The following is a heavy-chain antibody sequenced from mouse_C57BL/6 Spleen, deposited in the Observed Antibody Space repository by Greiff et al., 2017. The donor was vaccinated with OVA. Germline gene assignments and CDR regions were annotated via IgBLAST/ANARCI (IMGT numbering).Heavy chain of an antibody. CDR1: GYSFTDYN. D-gene: IGHD2-3*01. CDR2: INPNYGTT. Sequence: EVKLQESGPELVKPGASVKISCKASGYSFTDYNMNWVKQSNGKSLEWIGVINPNYGTTSYNQKFKGKATLTVDQSSSTAYMQLNSLTSEDSAVYYCARGVHDGYYWYFDVWGTGTTVTVSS. CDR3: ARGVHDGYYWYFDV. V-gene: IGHV1-39*01. J-gene: IGHJ1*03.